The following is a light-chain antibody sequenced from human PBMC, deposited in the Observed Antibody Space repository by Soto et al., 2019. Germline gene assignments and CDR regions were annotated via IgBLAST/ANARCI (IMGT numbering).Light chain of an antibody. CDR2: DAS. CDR1: RSVSSN. J-gene: IGKJ1*01. CDR3: HQYRGSQT. Sequence: EIVMTQSPATLSVSPGERATLSCRASRSVSSNFAWYQQKPGQAPWLLIYDASTRATGDPARFSGSGSETEFTLTSSRPQSEEFAYCYCHQYRGSQTFGQGTKVEIK. V-gene: IGKV3D-15*01.